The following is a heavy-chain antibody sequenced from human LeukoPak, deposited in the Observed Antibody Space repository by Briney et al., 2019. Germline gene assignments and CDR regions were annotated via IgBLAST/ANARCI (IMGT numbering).Heavy chain of an antibody. CDR3: ARDSGSYLDY. D-gene: IGHD1-26*01. CDR2: ISYDGSNK. V-gene: IGHV3-30-3*01. Sequence: GGSLRLSCAASGFTFSSYAMHWVRQAPGKGLEWVAVISYDGSNKYYADSVKGRFTISRDNSKDTLYLQMNSLRAEDTAVYYCARDSGSYLDYWGQGTLVTVSS. CDR1: GFTFSSYA. J-gene: IGHJ4*02.